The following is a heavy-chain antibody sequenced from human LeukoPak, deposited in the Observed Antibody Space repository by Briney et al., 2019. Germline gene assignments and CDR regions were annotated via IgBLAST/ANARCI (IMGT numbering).Heavy chain of an antibody. Sequence: GGSLRLSCAASGFTFSSYAMSWVRQAPGKGLEWVSAMSGGGGSTYYADSVKGRFTISRDNAKNSLYLQMNSLRAEDTAVYYCAGDSGTAMAYGYYFDYWGQGTLVTVSS. CDR3: AGDSGTAMAYGYYFDY. J-gene: IGHJ4*02. V-gene: IGHV3-23*01. CDR2: MSGGGGST. D-gene: IGHD5-18*01. CDR1: GFTFSSYA.